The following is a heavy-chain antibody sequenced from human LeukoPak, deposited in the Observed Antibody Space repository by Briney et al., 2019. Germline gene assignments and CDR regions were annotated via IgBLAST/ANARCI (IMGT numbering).Heavy chain of an antibody. Sequence: GEFLKISCKGSGYSFTSYWIGWVRQMPGKGLEWMGIICPGDSDTSYSPSFQGQVTISADKSIDTAYLQWSSLKASDTAMYYCARYHSSAWYADYWGQGTLLTVSS. CDR3: ARYHSSAWYADY. V-gene: IGHV5-51*01. CDR1: GYSFTSYW. J-gene: IGHJ4*02. D-gene: IGHD6-19*01. CDR2: ICPGDSDT.